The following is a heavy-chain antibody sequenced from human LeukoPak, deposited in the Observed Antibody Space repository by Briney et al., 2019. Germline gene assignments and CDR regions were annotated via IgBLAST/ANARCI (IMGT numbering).Heavy chain of an antibody. CDR1: GGSISSNDYY. V-gene: IGHV4-30-2*01. CDR2: IYHSGST. D-gene: IGHD6-13*01. J-gene: IGHJ4*02. Sequence: SETLSLTCTVSGGSISSNDYYWSWIRQPPGKGLEWIGYIYHSGSTYYNPSLKSRVTISVDTSKNQFSLKLSSVTAADTAVYYCASALNWEQQVFSFDYWGQGTLVTVSS. CDR3: ASALNWEQQVFSFDY.